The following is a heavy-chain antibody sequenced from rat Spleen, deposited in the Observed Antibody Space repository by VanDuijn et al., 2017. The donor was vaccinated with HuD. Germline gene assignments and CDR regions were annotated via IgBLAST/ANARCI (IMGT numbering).Heavy chain of an antibody. CDR3: ARGGYSGILNFDY. CDR2: ISYSGST. D-gene: IGHD1-1*01. CDR1: GYSIPSIY. Sequence: EVQLQESGPGLVKPSQSLSLTCSVTGYSIPSIYWGWTRKFPGNKMEWIGHISYSGSTSYNPSLKSRISITRDTSKNKFLLQLNSVTTEDTATYYCARGGYSGILNFDYWGQGVMVTVSS. V-gene: IGHV3-1*01. J-gene: IGHJ2*01.